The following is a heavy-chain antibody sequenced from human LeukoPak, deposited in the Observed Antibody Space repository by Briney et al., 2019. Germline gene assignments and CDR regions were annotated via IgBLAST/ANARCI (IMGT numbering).Heavy chain of an antibody. V-gene: IGHV4-59*12. D-gene: IGHD6-13*01. J-gene: IGHJ5*02. CDR3: ARDGYSSKVLNWFDP. CDR2: IHYNGSP. CDR1: GGSISSYS. Sequence: SETLSLTCTVSGGSISSYSWSWIRQPPGKGLEWIGYIHYNGSPNYNPSLKSRVTISVDTSKNQFSLKLSSVTAADTAVYYCARDGYSSKVLNWFDPWGQGTLVTVSS.